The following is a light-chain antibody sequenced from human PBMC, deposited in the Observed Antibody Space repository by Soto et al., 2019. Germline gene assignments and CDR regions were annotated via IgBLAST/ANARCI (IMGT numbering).Light chain of an antibody. CDR3: QQYHTWPIT. CDR1: QGVSRK. J-gene: IGKJ4*01. CDR2: GAS. Sequence: DIVMTQSPATLSVAPGERVTFSCRASQGVSRKLAWYQHKPGQAPRLLISGASTGATGIPARFSGSGSGTEFTLTISSLQSEDCAIYYCQQYHTWPITFGGGTKEDI. V-gene: IGKV3-15*01.